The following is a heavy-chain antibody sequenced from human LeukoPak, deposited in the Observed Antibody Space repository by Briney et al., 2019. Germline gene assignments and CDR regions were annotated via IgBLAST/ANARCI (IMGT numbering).Heavy chain of an antibody. V-gene: IGHV4-39*01. D-gene: IGHD3-16*01. J-gene: IGHJ4*03. CDR3: ARHENGGVSRFDV. CDR1: GGSISTSSYY. Sequence: SETLSLTCTVSGGSISTSSYYWGWIRQPPGKGLEWIGSVYYSGTTFYNPSLKSRLTVLVDTSRNQFSLKLTSVTAADTAVYFSARHENGGVSRFDVWGQGTLVTVSS. CDR2: VYYSGTT.